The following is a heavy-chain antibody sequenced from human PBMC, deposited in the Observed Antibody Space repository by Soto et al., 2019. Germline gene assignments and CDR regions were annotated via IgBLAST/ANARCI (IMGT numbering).Heavy chain of an antibody. CDR2: IYYSGST. Sequence: QVQLQESGPGLVKPSDTLSLTCAVSGYSISSSNWWGWIRQPPGKGLEWIGYIYYSGSTYYNPSLKSRVTMSVDTSKNQCSLKLSSVTAVDTAVYYCARISRFLEWTSIDYWGQGTLVTVSS. D-gene: IGHD3-3*01. CDR1: GYSISSSNW. CDR3: ARISRFLEWTSIDY. J-gene: IGHJ4*02. V-gene: IGHV4-28*01.